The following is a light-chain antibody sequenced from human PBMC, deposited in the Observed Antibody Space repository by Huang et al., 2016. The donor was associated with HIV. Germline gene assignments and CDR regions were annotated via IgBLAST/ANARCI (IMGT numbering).Light chain of an antibody. J-gene: IGKJ2*01. CDR2: GAS. V-gene: IGKV3-20*01. CDR1: QSVSSSY. CDR3: QQYGSSPRT. Sequence: EIVLTQSPGTLSVSPGERATLSCRASQSVSSSYLAWYQQKPGQAPRLLIHGASSMATGIPDRVSCSGSGTDFTLTISRLEPEDFAVYYCQQYGSSPRTFGQGTKLQIK.